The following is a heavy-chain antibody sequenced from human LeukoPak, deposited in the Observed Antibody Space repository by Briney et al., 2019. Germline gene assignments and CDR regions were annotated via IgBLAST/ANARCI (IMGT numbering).Heavy chain of an antibody. Sequence: PGGSLRLSCAAPGFTFSSYGMHWVRQAPGKGLEWVAVISYDGSNKYYADSVKGRFTISRDNSKNTLYLQMNSLRAEDTAVYYCAKGYYDSSGYCDYWGQGTLVTVSS. D-gene: IGHD3-22*01. CDR2: ISYDGSNK. CDR1: GFTFSSYG. CDR3: AKGYYDSSGYCDY. V-gene: IGHV3-30*18. J-gene: IGHJ4*02.